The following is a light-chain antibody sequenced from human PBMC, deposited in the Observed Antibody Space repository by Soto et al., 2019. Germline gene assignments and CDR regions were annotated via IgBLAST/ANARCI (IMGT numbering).Light chain of an antibody. V-gene: IGKV4-1*01. CDR2: WAS. CDR1: QSVLYRSNSKNC. Sequence: DIVMTQSPDSLAVSLGERATINCKSSQSVLYRSNSKNCLAWYQQKPGQPPKLLIYWASTRESGVPDRFSGSGSGTDFTLTISSLQAEDVAVYYCQQYYSTPRTFGQGTKVEIK. CDR3: QQYYSTPRT. J-gene: IGKJ1*01.